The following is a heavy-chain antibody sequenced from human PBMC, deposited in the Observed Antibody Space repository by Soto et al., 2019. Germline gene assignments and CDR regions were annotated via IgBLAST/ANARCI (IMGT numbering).Heavy chain of an antibody. CDR1: GFTFSSYA. D-gene: IGHD6-19*01. V-gene: IGHV3-23*01. Sequence: EVQLLESGGGLVQPGGSLRLSCAASGFTFSSYAMSWVRQAPGKGLEWVSAISGSGGSTYYADSVKGRFTISRDNSKNTLYLQMNSLRAEDTAVYYCAKAPGYSSGWYGSAAYWGQGTLVTVSS. CDR3: AKAPGYSSGWYGSAAY. CDR2: ISGSGGST. J-gene: IGHJ4*02.